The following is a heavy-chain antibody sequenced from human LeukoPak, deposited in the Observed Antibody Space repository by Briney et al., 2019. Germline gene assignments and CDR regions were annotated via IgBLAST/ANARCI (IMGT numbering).Heavy chain of an antibody. CDR3: ARAPSFYDFWSVFRYAFDI. CDR2: ISAYNGNT. J-gene: IGHJ3*02. V-gene: IGHV1-18*01. Sequence: ASVKVSCKASGYTFTSYGISWVRQAPAQGLEWMGWISAYNGNTNYAQKLQGRVTMTTDTSTSTAYMELRSLRSDDTAVYYCARAPSFYDFWSVFRYAFDIWGQGTMVTVSS. D-gene: IGHD3-3*01. CDR1: GYTFTSYG.